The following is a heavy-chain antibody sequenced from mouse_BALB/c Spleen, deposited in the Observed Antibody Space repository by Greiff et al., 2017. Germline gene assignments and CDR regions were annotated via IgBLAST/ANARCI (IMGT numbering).Heavy chain of an antibody. V-gene: IGHV14-3*02. J-gene: IGHJ4*01. CDR2: IDPANGNT. CDR1: GFNITDTY. CDR3: AGGNGAMDY. D-gene: IGHD2-1*01. Sequence: EVQLQQSGAELVKPGASVKLSCTASGFNITDTYMHWVKQRPEQGLEWIGRIDPANGNTKYDPKFQGKATITADTSSNTAYLQLSSLTSEDTAVYYCAGGNGAMDYWGQGTSVTVSS.